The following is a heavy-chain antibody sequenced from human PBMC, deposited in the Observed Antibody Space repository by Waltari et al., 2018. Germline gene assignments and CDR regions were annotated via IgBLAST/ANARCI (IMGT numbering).Heavy chain of an antibody. D-gene: IGHD1-26*01. CDR1: GFTLSKYW. V-gene: IGHV3-7*03. CDR3: ARDKIVGPTIFDS. CDR2: IRQDGSET. J-gene: IGHJ4*02. Sequence: EVQLVESGGGLVQTGGSLRASCAVSGFTLSKYWMSWVRQPPGKGREWVANIRQDGSETHYVESVKGRFTISRDNSRNSLYLQMNSLRVEDTALYYCARDKIVGPTIFDSWGQGTLVTVSS.